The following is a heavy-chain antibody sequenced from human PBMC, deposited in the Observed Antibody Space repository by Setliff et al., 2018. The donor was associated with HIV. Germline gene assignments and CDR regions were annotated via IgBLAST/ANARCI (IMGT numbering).Heavy chain of an antibody. CDR1: GGSISSHY. V-gene: IGHV4-59*06. D-gene: IGHD4-4*01. J-gene: IGHJ5*02. Sequence: SETLSLTCTVSGGSISSHYWSWIRQHPGKGLEWIGYVYYTGKTYYNPSLESRISMSVDTSKNQFSLKLTSVTAADTAIYYCARDLTSNSNCFEPWGQGTQVTVSS. CDR3: ARDLTSNSNCFEP. CDR2: VYYTGKT.